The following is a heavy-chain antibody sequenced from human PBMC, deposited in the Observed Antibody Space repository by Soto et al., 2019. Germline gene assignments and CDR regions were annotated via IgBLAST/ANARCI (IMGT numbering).Heavy chain of an antibody. CDR3: TSQYYDFWSGDYYYYYGMDV. CDR1: GFTFSNAW. CDR2: IKSKTDGGTT. V-gene: IGHV3-15*01. J-gene: IGHJ6*02. Sequence: TGGSLRLSCAASGFTFSNAWMSWVRQAPGKGLEWVGRIKSKTDGGTTDYAAPVKGRFTISRDDSKNTLYLQMNSLKTEDTAVYYCTSQYYDFWSGDYYYYYGMDVWGQGTTVTVSS. D-gene: IGHD3-3*01.